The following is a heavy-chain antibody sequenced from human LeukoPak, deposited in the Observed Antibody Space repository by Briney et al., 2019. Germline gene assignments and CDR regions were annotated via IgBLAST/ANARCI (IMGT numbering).Heavy chain of an antibody. V-gene: IGHV3-53*05. CDR2: LYSSGNS. D-gene: IGHD1-1*01. J-gene: IGHJ4*02. CDR1: GFTVSDNY. Sequence: GGSLRISCEVSGFTVSDNYMSWVRQAPGKGLEWVSVLYSSGNSYYAGSVKGRFSTSRDNSKNTLFLQMNNLKTEDTAIYYCVREGNWAYWGLGTLVTVSS. CDR3: VREGNWAY.